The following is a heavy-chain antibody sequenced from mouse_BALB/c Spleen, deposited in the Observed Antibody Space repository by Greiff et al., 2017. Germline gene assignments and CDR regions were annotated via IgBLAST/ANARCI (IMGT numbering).Heavy chain of an antibody. CDR3: ARMGLLAWFAY. CDR1: GFNIKDTY. V-gene: IGHV14-3*02. Sequence: EVQGVESGAELVKPGASVKLSCTASGFNIKDTYMHWVKQRPEQGLEWIGRIDPANGNTKYDPKFQGKATITADTSSNTAYLQLSSLTSEDTAVYYCARMGLLAWFAYWGQGTLVTVSA. CDR2: IDPANGNT. J-gene: IGHJ3*01. D-gene: IGHD2-3*01.